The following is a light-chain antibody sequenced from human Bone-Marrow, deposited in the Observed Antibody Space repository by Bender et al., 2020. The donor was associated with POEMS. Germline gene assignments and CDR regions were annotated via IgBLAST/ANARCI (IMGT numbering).Light chain of an antibody. V-gene: IGLV1-51*02. CDR1: SSNIGNNY. J-gene: IGLJ1*01. CDR2: ENN. CDR3: GTWDNSLSAYV. Sequence: QSVLTQPPSVSAAPGQKVTISCSGSSSNIGNNYGSWYQQLPGTAPKLLIYENNKRPSGIPDRFSGSKSGTSATLGIPGLPTGDEADYYCGTWDNSLSAYVFGTGTKVTVL.